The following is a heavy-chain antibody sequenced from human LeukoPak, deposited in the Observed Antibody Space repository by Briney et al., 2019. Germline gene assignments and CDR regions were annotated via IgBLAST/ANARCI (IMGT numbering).Heavy chain of an antibody. V-gene: IGHV4-59*01. Sequence: SETLSLTCTVSGGSISSYYWSWIRQPPGKGLEWIGYIYYSGSTNYNPSLKTRVTISVDTSKNQFSLKLSSVTAADTAVYYCARIKYYYDSSGYAHWYFDLWGRGTLVTVSS. CDR2: IYYSGST. D-gene: IGHD3-22*01. CDR3: ARIKYYYDSSGYAHWYFDL. CDR1: GGSISSYY. J-gene: IGHJ2*01.